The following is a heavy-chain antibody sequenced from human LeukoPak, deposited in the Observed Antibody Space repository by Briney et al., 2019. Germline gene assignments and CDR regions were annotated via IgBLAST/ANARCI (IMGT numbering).Heavy chain of an antibody. CDR2: IYYSGST. CDR1: GGSISSYY. D-gene: IGHD2/OR15-2a*01. J-gene: IGHJ6*02. CDR3: ARGYSSTSTDYYYYGMDV. Sequence: SETLSLTCTVSGGSISSYYWSWIRQPPGKGLEWIGYIYYSGSTNYNPSLKSRVTISVDTSKNQFSLKLSSVTAADTAVYYCARGYSSTSTDYYYYGMDVWGQGTTVTVSS. V-gene: IGHV4-59*12.